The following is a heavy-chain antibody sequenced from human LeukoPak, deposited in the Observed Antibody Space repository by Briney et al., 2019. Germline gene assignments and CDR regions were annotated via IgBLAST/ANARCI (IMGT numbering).Heavy chain of an antibody. V-gene: IGHV3-30*02. CDR3: AKPPYGDYVVGGYYFDY. CDR1: GFTFSSYG. D-gene: IGHD4-17*01. Sequence: PGGSLRLSCAASGFTFSSYGMNWVRQAPGKGLEWVAFIRYDGSNEYYADSVKGRFTIFRDNSKNTLYLQMNSLRAEDTAVYYCAKPPYGDYVVGGYYFDYWGQGTLVTVSS. J-gene: IGHJ4*02. CDR2: IRYDGSNE.